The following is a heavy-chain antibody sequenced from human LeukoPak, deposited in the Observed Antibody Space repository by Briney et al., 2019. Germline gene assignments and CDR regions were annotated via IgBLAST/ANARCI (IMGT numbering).Heavy chain of an antibody. J-gene: IGHJ5*02. CDR2: INHSGST. D-gene: IGHD3-22*01. Sequence: SETLSLTCAVYGGSFSDYYWTWIRQPPGKGLEWIGEINHSGSTRYNPSLKSRVTISLDTSKNKFSLKLSSVTAADTAVYYCARREEGANYYDSSGLYNWFDPWGQGTLVTVSS. CDR1: GGSFSDYY. CDR3: ARREEGANYYDSSGLYNWFDP. V-gene: IGHV4-34*01.